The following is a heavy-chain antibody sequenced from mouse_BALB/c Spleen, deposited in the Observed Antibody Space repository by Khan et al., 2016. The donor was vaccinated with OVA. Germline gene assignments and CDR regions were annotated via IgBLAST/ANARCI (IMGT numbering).Heavy chain of an antibody. V-gene: IGHV5-6*01. D-gene: IGHD4-1*01. Sequence: EVQVVESGGDLVKSGGSLKLSCAASGFTFSPYSMSWVRQTPDKRLEWVATISSDGDYTYYPHSVKGRSNISRDNANNTLYLQMSSLKSEDTAIYYCTTRLTGSFAYWGQGTLVTVSA. CDR2: ISSDGDYT. J-gene: IGHJ3*01. CDR1: GFTFSPYS. CDR3: TTRLTGSFAY.